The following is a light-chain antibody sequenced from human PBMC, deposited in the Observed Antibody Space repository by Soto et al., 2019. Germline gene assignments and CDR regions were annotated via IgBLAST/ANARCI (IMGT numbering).Light chain of an antibody. V-gene: IGKV3-11*01. Sequence: EKVMTQSPATLSVSPAQTATLSSRASQSVSSYLAWYQQKPGQAPRLLIYDASNRATGIPARFSGSGSGTDFTLTISSLEPEDFAVYYCQQRSNWPPITFGQGTRLEI. CDR2: DAS. CDR1: QSVSSY. CDR3: QQRSNWPPIT. J-gene: IGKJ5*01.